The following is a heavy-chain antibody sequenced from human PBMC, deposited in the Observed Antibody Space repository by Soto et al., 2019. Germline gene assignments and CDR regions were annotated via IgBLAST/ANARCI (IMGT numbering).Heavy chain of an antibody. CDR1: GFTFSNYW. J-gene: IGHJ3*02. CDR2: IKHDESVI. V-gene: IGHV3-7*01. Sequence: GGSLRLSCAASGFTFSNYWMTWVRQAPGKGLEWVANIKHDESVIYYVDSVKGRFTISRDNLKDSLYLQMNSLRAEDTAMYYCARQRQFVAFDIWGRGTVVTVAS. CDR3: ARQRQFVAFDI.